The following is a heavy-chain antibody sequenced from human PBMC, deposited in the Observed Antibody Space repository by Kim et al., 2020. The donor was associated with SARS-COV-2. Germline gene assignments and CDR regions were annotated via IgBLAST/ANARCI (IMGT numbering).Heavy chain of an antibody. Sequence: SNKYYADSVKGRFTISRDNSENTLYLQMNSLRGEDTAVYYCAKGESMAAYWGQGTLVTVSS. CDR2: SNK. V-gene: IGHV3-30*02. CDR3: AKGESMAAY. J-gene: IGHJ4*02. D-gene: IGHD3-10*01.